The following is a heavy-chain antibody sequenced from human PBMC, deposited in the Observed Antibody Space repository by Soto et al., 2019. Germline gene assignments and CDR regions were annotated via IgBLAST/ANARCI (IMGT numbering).Heavy chain of an antibody. V-gene: IGHV4-39*01. D-gene: IGHD6-6*01. CDR2: IYYSGST. Sequence: PSETVSLTCTVSGGSISSSSYYWGWIRQPPGKGLEWIGSIYYSGSTYYNPSLKSRVTISVDTSKNQFSLKLSSVTAADTAVYYCARPGGLDSSSGGMDVWGQGTTVTVSS. J-gene: IGHJ6*02. CDR3: ARPGGLDSSSGGMDV. CDR1: GGSISSSSYY.